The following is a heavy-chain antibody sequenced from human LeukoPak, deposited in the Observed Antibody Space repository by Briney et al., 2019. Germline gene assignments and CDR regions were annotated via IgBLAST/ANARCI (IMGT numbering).Heavy chain of an antibody. CDR1: GYTFSDYY. CDR3: ARGGELLLSSWFDP. V-gene: IGHV1-46*01. D-gene: IGHD1-26*01. CDR2: INPSGGST. J-gene: IGHJ5*02. Sequence: ASVKVSCKASGYTFSDYYMRWVRQAPGQGLEWMGVINPSGGSTRYAQKFQGRVTMTRDMSTSTVDMELSSLRSEDTAVYYCARGGELLLSSWFDPWGQGTLVTVSS.